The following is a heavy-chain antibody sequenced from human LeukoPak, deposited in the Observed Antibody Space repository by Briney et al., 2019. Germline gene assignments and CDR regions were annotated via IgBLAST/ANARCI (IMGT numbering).Heavy chain of an antibody. CDR3: ARGSDSSGYSSFDP. J-gene: IGHJ5*02. CDR1: GGSXSSGGYS. Sequence: TLXLTCAXSGGSXSSGGYSWSWIRQPPGKGLEWIGYIYHSGSTYYNPSLKSRVTISIDRSKNQFSLKLSSVTAADTAVYYCARGSDSSGYSSFDPWGQGTLVTVSS. CDR2: IYHSGST. D-gene: IGHD3-22*01. V-gene: IGHV4-30-2*01.